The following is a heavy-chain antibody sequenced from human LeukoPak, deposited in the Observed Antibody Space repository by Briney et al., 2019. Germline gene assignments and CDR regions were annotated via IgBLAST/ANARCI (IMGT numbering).Heavy chain of an antibody. V-gene: IGHV1-8*03. CDR2: MSPNTGNK. CDR1: GYTFTNYD. J-gene: IGHJ4*02. Sequence: SVKVSCKASGYTFTNYDINWVRQATGQGLEWMGWMSPNTGNKGYAQKFQGRISITTSTSISTAFMELNDLRIEDTAVYYCARGAPYTNSPYWGQGTLVTVSS. CDR3: ARGAPYTNSPY. D-gene: IGHD4-11*01.